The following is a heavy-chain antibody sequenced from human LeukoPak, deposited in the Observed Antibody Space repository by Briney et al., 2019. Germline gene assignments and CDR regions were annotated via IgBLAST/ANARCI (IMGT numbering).Heavy chain of an antibody. J-gene: IGHJ4*02. CDR3: ASLTTVTNYFDY. CDR1: GFTFSSDW. Sequence: GGSLRLSCAASGFTFSSDWMSWVRQAPGKGLEWVANIKQDGSEKYYVDSVKGRFTISRDNAKNSLYLQMNSLRAEDTAVYYCASLTTVTNYFDYWGQGTLVTVSS. V-gene: IGHV3-7*01. D-gene: IGHD4-17*01. CDR2: IKQDGSEK.